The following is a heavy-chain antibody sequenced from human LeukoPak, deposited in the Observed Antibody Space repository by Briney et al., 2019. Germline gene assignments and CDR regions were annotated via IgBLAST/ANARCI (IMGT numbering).Heavy chain of an antibody. CDR1: GFTVSSNY. Sequence: GGSLRLSCAASGFTVSSNYMSWVRQAPGKGLEWVSVIYSGGSTYYADSVKGRFTISRDNSKNSLYLQMNSLRAEDTAVYYCARYYSSSWDYYYYYMDVWGKGTTVTVSS. CDR3: ARYYSSSWDYYYYYMDV. J-gene: IGHJ6*03. V-gene: IGHV3-66*01. D-gene: IGHD6-13*01. CDR2: IYSGGST.